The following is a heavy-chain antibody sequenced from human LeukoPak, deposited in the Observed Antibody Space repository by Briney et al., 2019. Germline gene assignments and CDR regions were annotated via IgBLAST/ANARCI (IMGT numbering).Heavy chain of an antibody. V-gene: IGHV4-4*02. Sequence: PSETLSLTCAVFDDSIYSNKWWSWVRQPPGKGLEWIGEISQTGTTYYDPSLKSRTTISIDRSKNHFSLTLTSATAADTAVYFCASHVAVAGTRGFDDWGPGTLVTVSS. CDR1: DDSIYSNKW. J-gene: IGHJ4*02. CDR2: ISQTGTT. CDR3: ASHVAVAGTRGFDD. D-gene: IGHD6-19*01.